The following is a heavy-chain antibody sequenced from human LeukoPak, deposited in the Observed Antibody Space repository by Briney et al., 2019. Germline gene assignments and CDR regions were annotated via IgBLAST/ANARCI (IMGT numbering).Heavy chain of an antibody. CDR2: ISAYNGNT. V-gene: IGHV1-18*01. CDR3: ARGAGTFSTEGYYYYYYGMDV. CDR1: GYTFTSYG. J-gene: IGHJ6*02. D-gene: IGHD1-7*01. Sequence: ASVKVSCKASGYTFTSYGISWVRQAPGQGLEWMGWISAYNGNTNYAQKLQGRVTMTTDTSTSTAYMELRSLRSDDTAVYYRARGAGTFSTEGYYYYYYGMDVWGQGTTVTVSS.